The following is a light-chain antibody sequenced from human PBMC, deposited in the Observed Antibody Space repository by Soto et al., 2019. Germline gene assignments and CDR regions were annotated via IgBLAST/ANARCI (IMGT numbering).Light chain of an antibody. Sequence: DIQLTQSPSFLSASVGDRVTITCRASQGISSYLAWYQQKPGKAPNLLIYTASTLQSGVPSRFSGSGSATEFNLTISSLQPEDFATYYCQQHHSYPVTFGGGTKVEIK. CDR3: QQHHSYPVT. CDR2: TAS. J-gene: IGKJ4*01. CDR1: QGISSY. V-gene: IGKV1-9*01.